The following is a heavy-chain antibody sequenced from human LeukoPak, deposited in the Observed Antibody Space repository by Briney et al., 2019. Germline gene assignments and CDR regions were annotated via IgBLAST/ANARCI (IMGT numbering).Heavy chain of an antibody. V-gene: IGHV4-31*03. CDR2: IYYSGST. J-gene: IGHJ4*02. Sequence: SQTLSLTCTVSGGSISSGGYCWIWLRQRPGMGWEWFGYIYYSGSTYCNPSLKSRVTISVDTSKNRFSLKLSSVTAADTAVYYWARPNCSGGRCSWYYFDFWGRGTLVSVSS. D-gene: IGHD2-15*01. CDR1: GGSISSGGYC. CDR3: ARPNCSGGRCSWYYFDF.